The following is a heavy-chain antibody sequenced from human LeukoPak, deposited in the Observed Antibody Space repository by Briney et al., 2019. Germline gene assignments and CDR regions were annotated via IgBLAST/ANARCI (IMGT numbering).Heavy chain of an antibody. Sequence: SETLSLTCTVSGGSISTDNYYWGWIRQPPGKGMEWIGSVYFSGSTYSNPSFKSRVTISADLSKNHFSLKLYSVTAADTAVYYCGRIFCSGGSCHSLVWGQATLVTVSS. D-gene: IGHD2-15*01. CDR3: GRIFCSGGSCHSLV. CDR1: GGSISTDNYY. V-gene: IGHV4-39*02. CDR2: VYFSGST. J-gene: IGHJ4*02.